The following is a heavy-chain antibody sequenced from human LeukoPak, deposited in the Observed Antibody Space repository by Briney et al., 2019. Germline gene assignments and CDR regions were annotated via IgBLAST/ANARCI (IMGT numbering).Heavy chain of an antibody. CDR1: GYTFTSYY. V-gene: IGHV1-46*01. D-gene: IGHD3-22*01. CDR3: ARDGVPYYDSSGYHFDY. Sequence: ASVKVSCKASGYTFTSYYMHWVRQAPGQGLGWMGIINPSGGSTSYAQKFQGRVTMTRDTSTSTVYMELSSLRSEDTAVYYCARDGVPYYDSSGYHFDYWGQGTLVTVSS. J-gene: IGHJ4*02. CDR2: INPSGGST.